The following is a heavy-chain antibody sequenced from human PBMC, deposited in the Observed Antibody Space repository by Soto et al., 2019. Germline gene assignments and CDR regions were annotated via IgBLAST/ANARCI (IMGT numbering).Heavy chain of an antibody. CDR2: ILYDGSNK. Sequence: GGPLRLSCAASGFTFIIYAVHWVRQAPGKGLEWVAGILYDGSNKYYADSVKGRFTISRDNSKNTLYLQMNSLRVEDTALYYCARDVSSLLDYWGQGTLVTVSS. V-gene: IGHV3-30-3*01. J-gene: IGHJ4*02. CDR1: GFTFIIYA. CDR3: ARDVSSLLDY. D-gene: IGHD2-21*01.